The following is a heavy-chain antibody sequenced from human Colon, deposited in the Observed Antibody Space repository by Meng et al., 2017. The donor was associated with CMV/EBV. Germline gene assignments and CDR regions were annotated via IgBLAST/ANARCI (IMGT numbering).Heavy chain of an antibody. Sequence: YAISWVRQAPGQGIEWMGGIIPIFGTANYAQKFQGRVTITTDESTSTAYMELSSLRSEDTAVYYCAKNTLGGEYSSSLPYYYYGMDVWGQGTTVTVSS. CDR3: AKNTLGGEYSSSLPYYYYGMDV. CDR1: YA. J-gene: IGHJ6*02. CDR2: IIPIFGTA. V-gene: IGHV1-69*05. D-gene: IGHD6-6*01.